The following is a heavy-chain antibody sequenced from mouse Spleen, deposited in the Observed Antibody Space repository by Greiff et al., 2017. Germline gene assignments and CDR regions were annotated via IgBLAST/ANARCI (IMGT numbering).Heavy chain of an antibody. D-gene: IGHD4-1*02. J-gene: IGHJ2*01. CDR3: ARETQLGQGY. V-gene: IGHV3-6*01. CDR1: GYSITSGYY. Sequence: EVHLVESGPGLVKPSQSLSLTCSVTGYSITSGYYWNWIRQFPGNKLEWMGYISYDGSNNYNPSLKNRISITRDTSKNQFFLKLNSVTTEDTATYYCARETQLGQGYWGQGTTLTVSS. CDR2: ISYDGSN.